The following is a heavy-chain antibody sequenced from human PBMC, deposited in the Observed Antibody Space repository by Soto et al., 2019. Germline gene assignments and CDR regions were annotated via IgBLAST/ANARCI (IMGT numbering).Heavy chain of an antibody. V-gene: IGHV1-18*01. CDR2: ISAYNGNT. D-gene: IGHD2-2*01. Sequence: ASVKVSCKASGYTFTSYGISWVRQAPGQGLEWMGWISAYNGNTNYAQKLQGRVTMTTDTSTSTAYMELRSLRSDDTAVYYCARSLGYCSSTSCYSTSHYFDYWGQGTLVT. J-gene: IGHJ4*02. CDR1: GYTFTSYG. CDR3: ARSLGYCSSTSCYSTSHYFDY.